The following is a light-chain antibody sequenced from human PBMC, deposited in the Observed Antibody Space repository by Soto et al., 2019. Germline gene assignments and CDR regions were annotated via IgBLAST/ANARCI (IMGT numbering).Light chain of an antibody. CDR3: QQRSNWPIT. Sequence: EIVLTQSPATLSLSPGERATLSCRASQSVGSNLAWYQQKPGQAPRLLISGTSNRATGIPARFSGSGSGTDFTLTISSLEPEDFAVYYCQQRSNWPITFGLGTRLEIK. CDR1: QSVGSN. J-gene: IGKJ5*01. V-gene: IGKV3-11*01. CDR2: GTS.